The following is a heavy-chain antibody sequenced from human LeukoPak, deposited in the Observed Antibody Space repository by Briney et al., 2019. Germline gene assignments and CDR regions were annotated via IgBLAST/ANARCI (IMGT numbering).Heavy chain of an antibody. Sequence: KPSETLSLTCSISGDSINKSAFYWGWIRQPPGKGLEWIGSRYETGSTFQNPSLKSRVTISVDTSKNQFSLNLTSVTAADTAVYFCARHYGLNYYDSTALEYWGQGILVTVSS. CDR1: GDSINKSAFY. J-gene: IGHJ4*02. D-gene: IGHD3-22*01. V-gene: IGHV4-39*01. CDR3: ARHYGLNYYDSTALEY. CDR2: RYETGST.